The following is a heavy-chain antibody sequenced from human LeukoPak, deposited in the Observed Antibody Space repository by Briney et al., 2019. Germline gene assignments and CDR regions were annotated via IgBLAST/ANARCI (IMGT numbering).Heavy chain of an antibody. V-gene: IGHV3-21*05. D-gene: IGHD5-18*01. CDR1: GFTFNSYS. CDR2: ISSSSSV. CDR3: ARSSLLHSNAMDV. Sequence: PGGSLRLSCAASGFTFNSYSMNWVRQAPGKGLEWISYISSSSSVYYADSVKGRFSISRDNAKNSLYLQMSSLRDDDTAVYYCARSSLLHSNAMDVWGQVTTVTVSS. J-gene: IGHJ6*02.